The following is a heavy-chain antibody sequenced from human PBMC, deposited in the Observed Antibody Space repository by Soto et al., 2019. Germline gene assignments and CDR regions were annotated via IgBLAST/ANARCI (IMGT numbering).Heavy chain of an antibody. J-gene: IGHJ4*02. CDR2: INPNSGGT. D-gene: IGHD1-26*01. Sequence: QVPLVQSGAEVKKPGASVKVSCKASGYTFTGYYMHWVRQAPGQGLEWMGWINPNSGGTNYAQKFQGWVTMTRDTSISTAYMELSRLRSDDTAVYYCARSDSGSYYDSFDYWGQGTLVTVSS. CDR3: ARSDSGSYYDSFDY. CDR1: GYTFTGYY. V-gene: IGHV1-2*04.